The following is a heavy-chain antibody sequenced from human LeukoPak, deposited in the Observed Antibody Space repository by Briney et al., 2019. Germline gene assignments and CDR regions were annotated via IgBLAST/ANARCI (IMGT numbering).Heavy chain of an antibody. CDR3: ARGGRYYDSSGYGY. Sequence: PGGSLRLSCAASGFTFSNYWMHWVRQTPGKGLVWVSRINSDGSSTSYADSVKGRFTISRDNAKNTLYLQMNSLRAEDTAVYYCARGGRYYDSSGYGYWGQGTLVTVSS. J-gene: IGHJ4*02. D-gene: IGHD3-22*01. CDR2: INSDGSST. V-gene: IGHV3-74*01. CDR1: GFTFSNYW.